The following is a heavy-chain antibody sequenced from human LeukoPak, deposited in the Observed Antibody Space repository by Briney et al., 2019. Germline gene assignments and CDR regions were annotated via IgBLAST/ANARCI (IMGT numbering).Heavy chain of an antibody. J-gene: IGHJ5*02. V-gene: IGHV4-34*01. CDR2: INHSGST. CDR1: GGSFSGYY. D-gene: IGHD3-10*01. Sequence: SETLSLTCAVYGGSFSGYYWSWIRQPPGKGLEWIGEINHSGSTNYNPSLKSRVTISRDTSKNEFSLKLSSVTAADTAVYYCARGVSQVRGMWFDPWGQGTLVTVSS. CDR3: ARGVSQVRGMWFDP.